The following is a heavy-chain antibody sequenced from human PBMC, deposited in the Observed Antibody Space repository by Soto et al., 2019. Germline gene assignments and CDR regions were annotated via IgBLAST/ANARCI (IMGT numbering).Heavy chain of an antibody. J-gene: IGHJ4*02. Sequence: GGSLRLSCAASGFTFSSYGIHWGRQAPGKGLEWVAVISYDGSHKYYADSVKGRSTISRDNSKNTLYLHVNSLRAEDTAVYYCAKSRLSYDSSGYLDYWGQGTRVTVSS. V-gene: IGHV3-30*18. D-gene: IGHD3-22*01. CDR3: AKSRLSYDSSGYLDY. CDR2: ISYDGSHK. CDR1: GFTFSSYG.